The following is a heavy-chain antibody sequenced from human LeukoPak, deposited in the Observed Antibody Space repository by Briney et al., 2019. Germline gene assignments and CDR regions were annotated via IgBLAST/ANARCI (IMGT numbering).Heavy chain of an antibody. Sequence: GGSLRLSCAASGFTFDDYAMHWVRQAPGKGLEWVSLISWDGGSTYYADSVKGRFTISRDNSKNSLYLQMNSLRAEDTALYYCAKDIYESRGSSPYYYYYMDVWGKGTMVTVSS. CDR1: GFTFDDYA. CDR3: AKDIYESRGSSPYYYYYMDV. J-gene: IGHJ6*03. D-gene: IGHD3-16*01. V-gene: IGHV3-43D*03. CDR2: ISWDGGST.